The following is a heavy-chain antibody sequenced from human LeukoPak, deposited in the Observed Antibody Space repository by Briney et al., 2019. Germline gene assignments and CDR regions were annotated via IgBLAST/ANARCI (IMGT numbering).Heavy chain of an antibody. V-gene: IGHV3-74*01. CDR2: INSDGSIT. CDR1: GFTFTTYW. Sequence: GGSLRLSCAASGFTFTTYWMHWVRQAPGKGLVWISHINSDGSITSYADSVKGRFTISRDNAKNALYLQMNSLRAEDTAVYYCARDAVDTANAVWGQGTTVTVSS. D-gene: IGHD5-18*01. CDR3: ARDAVDTANAV. J-gene: IGHJ6*02.